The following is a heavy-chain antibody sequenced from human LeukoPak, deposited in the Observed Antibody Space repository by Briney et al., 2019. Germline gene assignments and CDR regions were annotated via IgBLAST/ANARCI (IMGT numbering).Heavy chain of an antibody. CDR3: ARAGWELLNNWFDP. V-gene: IGHV1-69*05. D-gene: IGHD1-26*01. Sequence: SVKVSCKASGGTFSSYAISWVRQAPGQGLEWMGGIIPTFGTANYAQKFQGRVTITTDESTSTAYMELSSLRSEDTAVYYCARAGWELLNNWFDPWGQGTLVTVSS. CDR1: GGTFSSYA. J-gene: IGHJ5*02. CDR2: IIPTFGTA.